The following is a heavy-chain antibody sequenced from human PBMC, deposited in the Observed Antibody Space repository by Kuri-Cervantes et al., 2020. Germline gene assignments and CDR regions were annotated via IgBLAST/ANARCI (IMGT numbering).Heavy chain of an antibody. V-gene: IGHV3-23*01. CDR1: GFDFSRSS. CDR3: AKVGSENWGYFLGGDYYYMDV. CDR2: ISGSGGST. Sequence: GGSLRLSCVASGFDFSRSSMNWVRQAPGKGLEWVSAISGSGGSTYYADSVKGRFTISRDNSKNTLYLQMNSLRAEDTAVYYCAKVGSENWGYFLGGDYYYMDVWGKGTTVTVSS. D-gene: IGHD3-16*01. J-gene: IGHJ6*03.